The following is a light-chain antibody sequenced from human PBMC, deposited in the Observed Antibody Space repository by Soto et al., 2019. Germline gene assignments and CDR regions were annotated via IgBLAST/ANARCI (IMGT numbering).Light chain of an antibody. CDR3: CSYAGSPRYV. V-gene: IGLV2-11*01. CDR1: SSDVGGYNY. J-gene: IGLJ1*01. CDR2: DVS. Sequence: QSALTQPRSASRSPGQSVTISCTGTSSDVGGYNYVSWYQQHPGKAPKVMIYDVSERPSGVPDRFSGSKSGNTASLTISGLQAEDEPDYYCCSYAGSPRYVFGTGTKLTLL.